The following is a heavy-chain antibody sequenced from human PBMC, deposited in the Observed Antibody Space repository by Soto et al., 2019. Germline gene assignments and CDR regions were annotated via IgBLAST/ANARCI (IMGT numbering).Heavy chain of an antibody. CDR2: INADGTNI. CDR1: GFTFSIYA. Sequence: GGSLRLSCAASGFTFSIYAMNWIRQAPGQGLEWISYINADGTNIQYADSMKGRFSISRDNAKNSIFLQMNSLRGEDTAVYYCVRDDQWAFDYWGQGALVTVSS. CDR3: VRDDQWAFDY. D-gene: IGHD2-8*01. J-gene: IGHJ4*02. V-gene: IGHV3-48*01.